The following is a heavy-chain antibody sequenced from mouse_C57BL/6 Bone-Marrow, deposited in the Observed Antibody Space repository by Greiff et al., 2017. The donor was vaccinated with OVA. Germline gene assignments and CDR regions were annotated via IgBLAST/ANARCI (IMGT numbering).Heavy chain of an antibody. CDR1: GYTFPSYW. CDR2: IYPGSGST. J-gene: IGHJ4*01. D-gene: IGHD1-1*01. V-gene: IGHV1-55*01. Sequence: LMESGAELVKPGASVKMSCKASGYTFPSYWITWVKQRPGQGLEWIGDIYPGSGSTNYNEKFKGKATLTVDTSSSTAYMQLSSLTSEDSAVXYDSTVSGCSGYSLDYWGQGTSLTVSS. CDR3: STVSGCSGYSLDY.